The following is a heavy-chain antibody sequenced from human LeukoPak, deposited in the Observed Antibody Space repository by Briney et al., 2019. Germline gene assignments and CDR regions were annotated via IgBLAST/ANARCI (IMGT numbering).Heavy chain of an antibody. J-gene: IGHJ3*02. V-gene: IGHV1-18*01. Sequence: APVNVSCKASGYTFTSYGISWVRQAPGQGLEWMGWISAYNGNTNYAQKPQGRITMTTDTYTRTAYMELRSLRSDDTAVYYCARATDVLRYFDWLLSPGAFAIWGQGTMVTVSS. CDR1: GYTFTSYG. D-gene: IGHD3-9*01. CDR2: ISAYNGNT. CDR3: ARATDVLRYFDWLLSPGAFAI.